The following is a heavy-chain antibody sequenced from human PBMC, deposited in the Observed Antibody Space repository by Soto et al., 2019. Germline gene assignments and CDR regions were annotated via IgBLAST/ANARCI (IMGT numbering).Heavy chain of an antibody. CDR1: GFSFSSYG. CDR3: ARGFLGTTVVPNWYFDL. J-gene: IGHJ2*01. Sequence: GGSLRLSCAAAGFSFSSYGMHWVRQAPGKGLEWVAVISYDGSNKYCADSVKGRFTISRDNSENTLYLQMNSLRVEDTAVYYCARGFLGTTVVPNWYFDLWGRGTLVTVSS. D-gene: IGHD1-1*01. CDR2: ISYDGSNK. V-gene: IGHV3-30*03.